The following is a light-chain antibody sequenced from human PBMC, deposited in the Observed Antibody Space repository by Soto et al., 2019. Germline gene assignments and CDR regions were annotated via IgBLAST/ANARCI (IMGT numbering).Light chain of an antibody. Sequence: EIVLTQSPGTLSLSPGERATLSCRASQSISSSYLAWYQQKPGQAPRLLIYGASSRATGIPDRFSGSGSGTDCTLTINRLEPEDFAVYYCQQYGTSPLTFGGGTKVEIK. J-gene: IGKJ4*01. V-gene: IGKV3-20*01. CDR3: QQYGTSPLT. CDR1: QSISSSY. CDR2: GAS.